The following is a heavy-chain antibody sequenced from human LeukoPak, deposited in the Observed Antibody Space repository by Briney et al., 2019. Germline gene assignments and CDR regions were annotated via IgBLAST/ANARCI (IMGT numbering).Heavy chain of an antibody. J-gene: IGHJ5*02. CDR2: IYPGDWNT. CDR3: ARGRYCSPPSCYLTWFDP. D-gene: IGHD2-2*01. V-gene: IGHV5-51*01. CDR1: GCSFTRYW. Sequence: GGSVESSFKASGCSFTRYWIGWGRPVPGKGVGGMGMIYPGDWNTRYSPSFQGQGTISGDKSISTAYLQWSSLKASDTAMYYCARGRYCSPPSCYLTWFDPWGQGTLVTVSS.